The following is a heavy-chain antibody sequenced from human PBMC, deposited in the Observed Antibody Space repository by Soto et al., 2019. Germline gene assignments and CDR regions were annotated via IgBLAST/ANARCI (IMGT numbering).Heavy chain of an antibody. J-gene: IGHJ6*03. Sequence: GGSLRLSCAASGFTFSSYWMHWVRQAPGKGLVWVSRINSDGSSTSYADSVKGRFTISRDNAKNTLYLQMNSLRAEDTAVYYCATVSGRGYCSGGSCVYYYYYMDVWGKGTTVTVSS. CDR3: ATVSGRGYCSGGSCVYYYYYMDV. CDR1: GFTFSSYW. CDR2: INSDGSST. D-gene: IGHD2-15*01. V-gene: IGHV3-74*01.